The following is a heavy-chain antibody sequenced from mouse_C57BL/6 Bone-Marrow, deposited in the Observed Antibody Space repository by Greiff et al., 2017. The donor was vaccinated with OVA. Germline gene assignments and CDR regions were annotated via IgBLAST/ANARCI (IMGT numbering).Heavy chain of an antibody. V-gene: IGHV1-55*01. Sequence: QVQLKQPGAELVKPGASVKMSCKASGYTFTSYWITWVKQRPGQGLEWIGDIYPGSGSTNYNEKFKSKATLTVDTSSSTAYMQRSSLTSEDSAVYYCARSNYGSSYWYFDVWGTGTTVTVSS. CDR3: ARSNYGSSYWYFDV. D-gene: IGHD1-1*01. CDR1: GYTFTSYW. J-gene: IGHJ1*03. CDR2: IYPGSGST.